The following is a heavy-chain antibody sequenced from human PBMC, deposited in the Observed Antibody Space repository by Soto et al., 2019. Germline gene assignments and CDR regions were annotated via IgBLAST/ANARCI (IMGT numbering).Heavy chain of an antibody. J-gene: IGHJ4*02. Sequence: ASETLSLTCAVYGGSFSGYYWNWFRQPPGKGLEWIGEISHTGSTKYNPSLTSRVTISVDTSKNQFSLKLSSVTAADTAVYYCARLDRTGWYFDYWGQGTLVTVSS. CDR3: ARLDRTGWYFDY. CDR2: ISHTGST. V-gene: IGHV4-34*01. CDR1: GGSFSGYY. D-gene: IGHD6-19*01.